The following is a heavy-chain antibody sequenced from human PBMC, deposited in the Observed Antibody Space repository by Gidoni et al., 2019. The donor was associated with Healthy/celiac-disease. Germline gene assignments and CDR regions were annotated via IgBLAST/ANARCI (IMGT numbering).Heavy chain of an antibody. CDR2: ISWNSGSI. CDR1: GFTFDDYA. V-gene: IGHV3-9*01. D-gene: IGHD3-22*01. CDR3: AKGFSTTYYYDSSGYYYASPAFDI. J-gene: IGHJ3*02. Sequence: EVQLVESGGGLVQPGRSLRLSCAASGFTFDDYAMHWVRQAPGKGLEWVSGISWNSGSIGYADSVKGRFTISRDNAKNSLYLQMNSLRAEDTALYYCAKGFSTTYYYDSSGYYYASPAFDIWGQGTMVTVSS.